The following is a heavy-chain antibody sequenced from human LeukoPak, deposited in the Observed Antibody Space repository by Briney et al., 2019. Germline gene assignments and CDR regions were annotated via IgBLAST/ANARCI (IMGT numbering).Heavy chain of an antibody. Sequence: TSQTLSLTCTVSGGSISSGSYYWSWIRQPAGKGLEWIGRIYTSGSTNYNPSLKSRVTISVDTSKNQFSLKLSSVTAADTAVYYCARGGSVPATSFDYWGQGTLVTVSS. CDR3: ARGGSVPATSFDY. CDR2: IYTSGST. V-gene: IGHV4-61*02. CDR1: GGSISSGSYY. J-gene: IGHJ4*02. D-gene: IGHD2-2*01.